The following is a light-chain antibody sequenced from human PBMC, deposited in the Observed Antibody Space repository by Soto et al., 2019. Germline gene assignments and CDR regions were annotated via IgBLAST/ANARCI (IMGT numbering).Light chain of an antibody. Sequence: QSVLTQPPSASGTAKQRVTISCSRSSSNIGNNTVNWYQQLPGTAPKLLIYGNNQRTSGVPDRFSGSKSGTSASLANSWLQSEDEADYFCAAWDDSLNGPVFGGGTKLTVL. J-gene: IGLJ3*02. CDR1: SSNIGNNT. V-gene: IGLV1-44*01. CDR3: AAWDDSLNGPV. CDR2: GNN.